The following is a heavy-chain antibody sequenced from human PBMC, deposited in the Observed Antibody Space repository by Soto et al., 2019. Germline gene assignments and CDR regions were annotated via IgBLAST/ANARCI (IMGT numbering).Heavy chain of an antibody. V-gene: IGHV3-48*01. Sequence: GGSLRLSCAASGFTFSSYSMNWVRQAPGKGLEWVSYISSSSSTIYYADSVKGRFTISRDNAKNSLYLQMNSLRAEDTAVYYWARDQNSGFFDYWGQETLVTVSS. D-gene: IGHD2-15*01. CDR2: ISSSSSTI. CDR1: GFTFSSYS. CDR3: ARDQNSGFFDY. J-gene: IGHJ4*02.